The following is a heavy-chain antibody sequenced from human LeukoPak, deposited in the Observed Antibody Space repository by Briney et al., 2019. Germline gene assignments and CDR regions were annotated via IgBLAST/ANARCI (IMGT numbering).Heavy chain of an antibody. CDR3: ARGGYYGSGSYSNIRHYYYYYYMDV. J-gene: IGHJ6*03. CDR2: MNPNSGNT. V-gene: IGHV1-8*01. D-gene: IGHD3-10*01. CDR1: GYTFTSYD. Sequence: GASVKVSCKASGYTFTSYDINWVRQATGQGLEWMGWMNPNSGNTGYAQKFQGRVTMTRNTSISTAYMELSSLRSEDTAVYYCARGGYYGSGSYSNIRHYYYYYYMDVWGKGTTVTISS.